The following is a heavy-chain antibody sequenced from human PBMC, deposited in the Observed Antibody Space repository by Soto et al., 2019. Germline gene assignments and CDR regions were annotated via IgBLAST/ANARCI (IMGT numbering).Heavy chain of an antibody. CDR3: ARVGAIAPAEGDY. Sequence: QIQLVQSGTEVREPGASVKVSCQASGYTFSSYGIIWVRQAPGQGLELMGWISGYNNNKNYAQKYQARVTMTTDTSTRRAYMELRSLRSDDTAVYYCARVGAIAPAEGDYWGQGTLVTVS. CDR2: ISGYNNNK. J-gene: IGHJ4*02. D-gene: IGHD6-13*01. V-gene: IGHV1-18*01. CDR1: GYTFSSYG.